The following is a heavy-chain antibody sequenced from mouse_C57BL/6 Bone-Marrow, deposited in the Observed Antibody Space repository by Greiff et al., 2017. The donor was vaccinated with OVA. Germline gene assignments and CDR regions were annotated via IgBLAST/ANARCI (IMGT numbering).Heavy chain of an antibody. V-gene: IGHV3-6*01. CDR3: ARDPITTVRGWYFDV. D-gene: IGHD1-1*01. J-gene: IGHJ1*03. CDR1: GYSITSGYY. Sequence: EVKLQESGPGLVKPSQSLSLTCSVTGYSITSGYYWNWIRQFPGNKLEWMGYISYDGSNNYNPSLKNRISITLDTSTNQFFLKLNSVTTEDTATYYCARDPITTVRGWYFDVWGTGTTVTVSS. CDR2: ISYDGSN.